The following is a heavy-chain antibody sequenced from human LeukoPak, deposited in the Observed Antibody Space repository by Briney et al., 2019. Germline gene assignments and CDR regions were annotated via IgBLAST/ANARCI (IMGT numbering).Heavy chain of an antibody. D-gene: IGHD1-26*01. CDR2: IYYSGST. CDR3: AKDMWELHDAFDI. CDR1: GGSISNYY. Sequence: SETLSLTCSVSGGSISNYYWSWIRQPPGKGLEWIGYIYYSGSTNYNPSLKSRVTIPVDTSKNQFSLRLSSVTAADTAVYYCAKDMWELHDAFDIWGQGTMVTVSS. V-gene: IGHV4-59*01. J-gene: IGHJ3*02.